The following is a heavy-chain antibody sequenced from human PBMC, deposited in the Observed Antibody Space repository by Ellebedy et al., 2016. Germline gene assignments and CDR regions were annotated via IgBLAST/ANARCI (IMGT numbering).Heavy chain of an antibody. CDR3: VKDRGLGYCSTGVCYYYGMDV. Sequence: GESLKISCAASGFTLSSYGLHWVRQAPGKGLEWVAVISYAGNNKNYADSVKGRFTISRDNSKNTRYLQMNSLRAEDTAVYYCVKDRGLGYCSTGVCYYYGMDVWGQGTTVTVSS. CDR2: ISYAGNNK. J-gene: IGHJ6*02. D-gene: IGHD2-8*01. V-gene: IGHV3-30*18. CDR1: GFTLSSYG.